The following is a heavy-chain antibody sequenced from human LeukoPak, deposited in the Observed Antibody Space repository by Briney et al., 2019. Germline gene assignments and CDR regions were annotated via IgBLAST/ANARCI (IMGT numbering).Heavy chain of an antibody. V-gene: IGHV4-59*08. J-gene: IGHJ4*02. CDR2: IYYSGSP. CDR1: GGSISPYF. Sequence: SETLSLTCTVSGGSISPYFWSWVRQPPGKGLEWIGYIYYSGSPNYNPSLKSRVTISVDTSKNQCSLKLSSVTAADTAVYYCARRQTYFDYWGQGTLVTVPS. CDR3: ARRQTYFDY.